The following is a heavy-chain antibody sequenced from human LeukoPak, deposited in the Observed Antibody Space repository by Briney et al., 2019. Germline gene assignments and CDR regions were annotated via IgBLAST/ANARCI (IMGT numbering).Heavy chain of an antibody. Sequence: ASVKVSCKASGYTFTSYGISWVRQAPGQGPEWMGWISAYNGNTNYAQKLQGRVTMTTDTSTSTAYMELRSLRSDDTAVYYCARGVATINSHYFDYWGQGTLVTVSS. V-gene: IGHV1-18*04. CDR2: ISAYNGNT. D-gene: IGHD5-12*01. CDR3: ARGVATINSHYFDY. CDR1: GYTFTSYG. J-gene: IGHJ4*02.